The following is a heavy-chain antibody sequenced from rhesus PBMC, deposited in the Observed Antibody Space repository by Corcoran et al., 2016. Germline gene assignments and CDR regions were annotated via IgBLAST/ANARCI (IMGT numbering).Heavy chain of an antibody. J-gene: IGHJ6*01. Sequence: EVQLVQSGAEVKRPGESLKISCKTSGYSFTSYWISWVRQMPGKGLEWMGAIDPSDYDTRYNPSFQGQVTISADKSISTAYLQWSRLEASDTATYYCAKHLQGGIAAAGSYGLDSWGQGVVVTVSS. CDR2: IDPSDYDT. CDR1: GYSFTSYW. CDR3: AKHLQGGIAAAGSYGLDS. D-gene: IGHD6-31*01. V-gene: IGHV5-20*01.